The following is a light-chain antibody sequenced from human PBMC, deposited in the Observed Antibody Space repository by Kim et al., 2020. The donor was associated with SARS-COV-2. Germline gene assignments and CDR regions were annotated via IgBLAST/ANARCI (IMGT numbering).Light chain of an antibody. V-gene: IGLV1-44*01. CDR3: AAWDDSLNGRWV. Sequence: RVTSSCSGISSDIGSNTVNWYQRLPGTAPKLLICSNNQRPSGVPGRFSGSKSGTSASLAISGLQSEGEADYYCAAWDDSLNGRWVFGGGTQLTVL. J-gene: IGLJ3*02. CDR1: SSDIGSNT. CDR2: SNN.